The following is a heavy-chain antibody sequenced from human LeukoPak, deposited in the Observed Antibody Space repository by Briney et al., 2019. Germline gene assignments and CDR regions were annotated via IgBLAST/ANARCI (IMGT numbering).Heavy chain of an antibody. CDR3: ASVTLRYCSGGSCYPDY. CDR1: GFTFSSYS. D-gene: IGHD2-15*01. Sequence: GGSLRLSCAASGFTFSSYSMNWVRQAPGKGLEWVSSISSSSSYIYYADSVKGRFTISRDNAKNSLYLQMNSLRAEDTAVYYCASVTLRYCSGGSCYPDYWSQGTLVTVSS. J-gene: IGHJ4*02. V-gene: IGHV3-21*01. CDR2: ISSSSSYI.